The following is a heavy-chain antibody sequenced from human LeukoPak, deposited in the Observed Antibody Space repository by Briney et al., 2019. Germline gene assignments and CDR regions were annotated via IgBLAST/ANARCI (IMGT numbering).Heavy chain of an antibody. J-gene: IGHJ4*02. CDR2: ISWNSGSI. CDR1: GFTFDDYA. D-gene: IGHD6-19*01. Sequence: PGGSLRLSCAASGFTFDDYAMHWVRQAPGKGLGWVSGISWNSGSIGYADSVKGQFTISRDNAKDSLYLQMNSLRAEDTALYYCAKDRNSGWPPYFDYWGQGTLVTVSS. V-gene: IGHV3-9*01. CDR3: AKDRNSGWPPYFDY.